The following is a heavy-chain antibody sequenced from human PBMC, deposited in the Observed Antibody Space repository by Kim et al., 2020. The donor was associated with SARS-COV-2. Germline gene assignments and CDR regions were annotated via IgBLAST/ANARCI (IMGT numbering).Heavy chain of an antibody. CDR1: GDSISNGYD. Sequence: SETLSLTCTVSGDSISNGYDWGWIRQPPGKGLEWIGNIHHTGRTHYNPSLNSRVSISVDTSRNQFSLNLRPVTAADTAVYYCAKDRIMTPAGTHEFDSWSQGTLVTVAS. J-gene: IGHJ4*02. V-gene: IGHV4-38-2*02. CDR2: IHHTGRT. D-gene: IGHD6-19*01. CDR3: AKDRIMTPAGTHEFDS.